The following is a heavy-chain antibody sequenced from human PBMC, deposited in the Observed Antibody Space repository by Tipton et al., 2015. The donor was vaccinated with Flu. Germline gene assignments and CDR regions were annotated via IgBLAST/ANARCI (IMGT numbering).Heavy chain of an antibody. CDR2: IYHSGST. V-gene: IGHV4-38-2*02. CDR1: GYSISSGYY. Sequence: TLSLTCTVSGYSISSGYYWGWIRQPPGKGLEWIGSIYHSGSTYYNPSLKSRVTISVDTSKNQFSLSMRSVTVADTAVYYCTRQLEAATRSSSWGQGTLVTVSS. J-gene: IGHJ4*02. D-gene: IGHD1-1*01. CDR3: TRQLEAATRSSS.